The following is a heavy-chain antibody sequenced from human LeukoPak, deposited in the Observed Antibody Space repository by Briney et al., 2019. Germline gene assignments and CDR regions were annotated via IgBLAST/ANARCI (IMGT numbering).Heavy chain of an antibody. J-gene: IGHJ5*02. CDR2: INYSGST. Sequence: SETLSLTCTVSGGSISHYYWSWIRQSPGKGLEWIGYINYSGSTNYNPSLKSRVTISLDMSKNQLSLKLSSVTAADTAVYYCARRRWFDPWGQGTLVAVSS. CDR1: GGSISHYY. V-gene: IGHV4-59*12. CDR3: ARRRWFDP.